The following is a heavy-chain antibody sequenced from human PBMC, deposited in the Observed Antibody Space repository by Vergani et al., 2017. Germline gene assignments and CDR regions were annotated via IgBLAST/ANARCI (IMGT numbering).Heavy chain of an antibody. V-gene: IGHV3-30-3*01. Sequence: QVQLVESGGGVVQPGRSLRLSCAASGFTFGDHGIHWVRRAPGKGLEWVALISYDGTNKYYTNSVRGRFTISRDNSKSTLFLQMNSLRAEDTAVYYCARGAGYCSSTSCPPTLRHYYYYIDVWGKGTTVTVSS. J-gene: IGHJ6*03. CDR2: ISYDGTNK. CDR3: ARGAGYCSSTSCPPTLRHYYYYIDV. D-gene: IGHD2-2*01. CDR1: GFTFGDHG.